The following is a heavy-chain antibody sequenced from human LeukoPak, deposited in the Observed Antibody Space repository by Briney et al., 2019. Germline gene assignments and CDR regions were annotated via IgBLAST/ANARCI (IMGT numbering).Heavy chain of an antibody. D-gene: IGHD3-22*01. J-gene: IGHJ4*02. CDR3: ARGGYYDSSGPFDY. Sequence: ASVKVSCKASGYTSTGYYMHWVRQAPGQGLEWMGWINPNSGGTNYAQKFQGWVTMTRDTSISTAYMELSRLRSDDTAVYYCARGGYYDSSGPFDYWGQGTLVTVSS. V-gene: IGHV1-2*04. CDR2: INPNSGGT. CDR1: GYTSTGYY.